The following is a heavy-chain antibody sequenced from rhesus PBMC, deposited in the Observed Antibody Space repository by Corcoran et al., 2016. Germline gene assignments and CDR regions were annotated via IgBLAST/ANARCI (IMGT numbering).Heavy chain of an antibody. V-gene: IGHV3-54*02. D-gene: IGHD6-13*01. CDR2: ISYDGSKI. J-gene: IGHJ6*01. CDR1: GFTFSSYG. CDR3: ARSIAAGRYYYGLDS. Sequence: VQPGGSLRLSCAASGFTFSSYGMHWVRQAPGKGLEWVAVISYDGSKIYYADSVKDRFTISRDNSKNMLYLQMNNLKLEGTAVYYCARSIAAGRYYYGLDSWGQGVVATVSS.